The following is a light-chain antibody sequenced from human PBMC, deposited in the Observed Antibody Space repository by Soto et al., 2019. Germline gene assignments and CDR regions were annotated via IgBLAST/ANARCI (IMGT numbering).Light chain of an antibody. Sequence: DIQMTQSPSSLSASVVDRVTITCQASQDSSNYLNWYQQKPGKAPKLLIYDTSSLETGVTSRFSGSRSGTDFTFTISSMQPEDIATYYCQQCDDLPRTFGGGTNVEIK. V-gene: IGKV1-33*01. CDR2: DTS. CDR1: QDSSNY. J-gene: IGKJ4*01. CDR3: QQCDDLPRT.